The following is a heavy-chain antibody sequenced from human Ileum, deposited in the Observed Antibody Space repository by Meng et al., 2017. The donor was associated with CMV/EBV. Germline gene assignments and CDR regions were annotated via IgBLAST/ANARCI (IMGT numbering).Heavy chain of an antibody. V-gene: IGHV5-51*01. Sequence: GESLKISCKSSGYTFTNYWIGWVRQMPGKGLEWMGVIYPGDSDTRYSPSFQGQVTISADTSTSTAFLQWSSLKASAAAWYYCARLYCGGAACHNDYWGQETLVTVSS. CDR2: IYPGDSDT. CDR1: GYTFTNYW. CDR3: ARLYCGGAACHNDY. D-gene: IGHD2-21*01. J-gene: IGHJ4*02.